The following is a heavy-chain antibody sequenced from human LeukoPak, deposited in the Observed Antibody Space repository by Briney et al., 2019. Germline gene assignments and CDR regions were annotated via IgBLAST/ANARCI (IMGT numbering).Heavy chain of an antibody. J-gene: IGHJ4*02. CDR2: IYPGDSDT. V-gene: IGHV5-51*01. CDR3: ARQGPYDVLTGYPVGFDY. CDR1: GYSFTSYW. D-gene: IGHD3-9*01. Sequence: GESLKISCKGSGYSFTSYWIGWVRQMPGKGLEWMGIIYPGDSDTRYSPSFQGQVTISADKSISTAYLQWSSLKASDTAMYYCARQGPYDVLTGYPVGFDYWGQGTLVSVSS.